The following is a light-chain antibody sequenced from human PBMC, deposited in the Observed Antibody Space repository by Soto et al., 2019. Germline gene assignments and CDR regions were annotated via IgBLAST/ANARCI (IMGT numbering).Light chain of an antibody. Sequence: QSALTQPASVSGSPGQSIAISCTGTSSDVGGDNSVSWYQQYPAKAPKLIIYEASNRPSGVSDRFSGSQSGNTASLTISGLQAEDEADYYCSSYTSSNTYVSGSGTKVTVL. CDR1: SSDVGGDNS. V-gene: IGLV2-14*01. J-gene: IGLJ1*01. CDR3: SSYTSSNTYV. CDR2: EAS.